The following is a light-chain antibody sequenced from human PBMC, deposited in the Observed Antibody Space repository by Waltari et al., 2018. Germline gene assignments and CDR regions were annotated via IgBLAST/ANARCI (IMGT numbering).Light chain of an antibody. CDR3: QQYYSTPPWT. CDR1: QSVLYSSNNKNY. Sequence: DIVMTQSPDSLAVSLGERATINCKSSQSVLYSSNNKNYLAWYQQKPGQPPKLLIYWASTRESGVPDRFSGSGSGTDFTLTIISLQAEDVAVYYGQQYYSTPPWTFGQGTKVEIK. V-gene: IGKV4-1*01. CDR2: WAS. J-gene: IGKJ1*01.